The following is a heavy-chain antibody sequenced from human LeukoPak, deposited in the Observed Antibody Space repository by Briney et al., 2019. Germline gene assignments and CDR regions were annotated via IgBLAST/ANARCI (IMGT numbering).Heavy chain of an antibody. CDR1: GYTFTGYY. CDR2: INPNSGGT. V-gene: IGHV1-2*02. D-gene: IGHD3-22*01. J-gene: IGHJ3*02. Sequence: ASVKVSCKASGYTFTGYYLHWVRQAPGQGLEWMGWINPNSGGTNYAQKFQGRVTMTRDTSISTAYMELSRLRSDDTAVYYCAREGRWEGYYDGSGYVIDAFDIWGQGTMVTVFS. CDR3: AREGRWEGYYDGSGYVIDAFDI.